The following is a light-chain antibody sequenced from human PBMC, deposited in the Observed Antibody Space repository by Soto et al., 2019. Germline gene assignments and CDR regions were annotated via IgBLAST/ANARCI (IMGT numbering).Light chain of an antibody. CDR3: LAWDSSLNGYV. CDR1: SFNIGNHG. J-gene: IGLJ1*01. V-gene: IGLV1-36*01. Sequence: QSVLPQPPSVSAAPGQRVTISCSGGSFNIGNHGVNWYLQIPGKPPKVVIYNNEFLSSGVSDRFSGSKSGTSASLAISGLQSEDEGDYVCLAWDSSLNGYVFGTGTKLTVL. CDR2: NNE.